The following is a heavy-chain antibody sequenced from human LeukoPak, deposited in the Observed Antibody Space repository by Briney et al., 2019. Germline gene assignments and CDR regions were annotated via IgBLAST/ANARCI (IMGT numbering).Heavy chain of an antibody. CDR3: ARASHGWYFDL. V-gene: IGHV4-61*02. Sequence: PSETLSLTCTVSGGPISSGSYYWSWIRQPAGKGLEWIGRIYTSGSTNYNPSLKSRVTISVDTSKNQFSLKLSSVTAADTAVYYCARASHGWYFDLWGRGTLVTVSS. D-gene: IGHD6-6*01. CDR2: IYTSGST. J-gene: IGHJ2*01. CDR1: GGPISSGSYY.